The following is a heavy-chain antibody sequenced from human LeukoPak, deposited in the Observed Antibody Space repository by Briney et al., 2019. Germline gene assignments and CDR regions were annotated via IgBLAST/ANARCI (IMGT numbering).Heavy chain of an antibody. CDR2: IKQDGSEQ. CDR3: AKDVVDSSSWYSSWFDP. Sequence: GGSLRLSCAASGFTFSHYWMTWVRQAPGKGLEWVANIKQDGSEQYYVDSVKGRFTISRDNAKNSLYLQMNSLRVEDTAVYYCAKDVVDSSSWYSSWFDPWGQGTLVTVSS. V-gene: IGHV3-7*01. D-gene: IGHD6-13*01. CDR1: GFTFSHYW. J-gene: IGHJ5*02.